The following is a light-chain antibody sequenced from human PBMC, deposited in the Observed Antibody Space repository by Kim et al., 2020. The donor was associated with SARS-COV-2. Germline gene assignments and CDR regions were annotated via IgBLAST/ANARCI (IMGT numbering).Light chain of an antibody. CDR1: QSVRSDY. V-gene: IGKV3-20*01. J-gene: IGKJ2*01. Sequence: ETVLTQSPGTLSLSPGERATLSCRASQSVRSDYLAWYQQKPGQAPRLLIYGTSSRATGIPDRFSGGGSGTDFTLTISRLAPEDFAVYYCQLYSSPPTYTFGQGTKLEIK. CDR2: GTS. CDR3: QLYSSPPTYT.